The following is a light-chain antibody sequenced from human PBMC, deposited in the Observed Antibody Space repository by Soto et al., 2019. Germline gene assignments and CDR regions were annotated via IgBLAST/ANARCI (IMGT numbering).Light chain of an antibody. CDR3: QVWNSSSDPWV. J-gene: IGLJ3*02. Sequence: SYELTQPPSVSVAPGQTAMITCGGNNTGNKSVHWYHQRPGQAPVLVVYDDDDRPSGIPERFSGSNSGNTATLTISRVEAGDEADYYCQVWNSSSDPWVFGGGTKVTVL. CDR2: DDD. V-gene: IGLV3-21*02. CDR1: NTGNKS.